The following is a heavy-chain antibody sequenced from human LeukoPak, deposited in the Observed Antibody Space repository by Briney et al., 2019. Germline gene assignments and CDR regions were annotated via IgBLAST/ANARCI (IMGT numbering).Heavy chain of an antibody. V-gene: IGHV3-23*01. Sequence: GGSLRLSCAGSGFTFRSYGLSWVRQAPGKGLEWVSIISGSGDNTYHADSVKGRFTISRDNSKNTLYLQMTSLRVEDTAVYYCARERYYYDSTGYFPPYWYFDLWGRGTLVTVSS. D-gene: IGHD3-22*01. CDR3: ARERYYYDSTGYFPPYWYFDL. J-gene: IGHJ2*01. CDR2: ISGSGDNT. CDR1: GFTFRSYG.